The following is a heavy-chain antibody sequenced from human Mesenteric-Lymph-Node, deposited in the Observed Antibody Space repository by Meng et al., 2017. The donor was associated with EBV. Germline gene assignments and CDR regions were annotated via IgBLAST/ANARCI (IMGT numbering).Heavy chain of an antibody. J-gene: IGHJ2*01. V-gene: IGHV6-1*01. CDR2: TYYRSKWYN. Sequence: QVQLQQSGPGLVKPSXXLSPTGVISGDSVASSSAAWTWIRQSPSRGLEWLGRTYYRSKWYNDYAVFVKSRITINPDTSKNQFSLQLNSVTPEDTAVYYCARGATSVFDLWGRGTLVTVSS. CDR3: ARGATSVFDL. CDR1: GDSVASSSAA.